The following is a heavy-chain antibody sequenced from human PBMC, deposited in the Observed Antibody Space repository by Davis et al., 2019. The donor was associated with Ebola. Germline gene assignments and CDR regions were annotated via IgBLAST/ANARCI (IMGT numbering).Heavy chain of an antibody. CDR1: GYTFTGYY. V-gene: IGHV1-2*02. J-gene: IGHJ5*02. D-gene: IGHD4-17*01. Sequence: ASVKVSCKASGYTFTGYYMHWVRQAPGQGLEWMGWINPNSGGTNYAQKFQGRVTMTRDTSISTAYMELSRLRSDDTAVYYCARDSKPTYTVPNNWFDPWGQGTLVTVSS. CDR2: INPNSGGT. CDR3: ARDSKPTYTVPNNWFDP.